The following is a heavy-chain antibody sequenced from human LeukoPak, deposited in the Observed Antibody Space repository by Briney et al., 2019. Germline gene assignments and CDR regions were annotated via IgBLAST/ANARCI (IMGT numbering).Heavy chain of an antibody. CDR3: ARVPIPDYGDRYTLDY. D-gene: IGHD4-17*01. CDR1: GFTFNNYA. Sequence: LRLSCAASGFTFNNYAMSWVRQAPGKGLEWIGEINHSGSTYYNPSLKSRVTISVDTSKNQFSLKLSSVTAADTAVYYCARVPIPDYGDRYTLDYWGQGTLVTVSS. V-gene: IGHV4-34*09. CDR2: INHSGST. J-gene: IGHJ4*02.